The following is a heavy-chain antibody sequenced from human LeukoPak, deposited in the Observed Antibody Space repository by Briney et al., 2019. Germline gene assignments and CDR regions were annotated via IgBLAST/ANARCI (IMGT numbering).Heavy chain of an antibody. V-gene: IGHV4-39*01. D-gene: IGHD5-18*01. CDR1: GGSIISSDHY. CDR2: IFYNGIT. J-gene: IGHJ6*03. CDR3: ARHGYVDTAIFSYYYYMDV. Sequence: SETLSLTCSVSGGSIISSDHYWGWIRQPPGKGLEWIGSIFYNGITYYNESLKSRVTISVDMSRNKFSLRLNSVTAADTAVYYCARHGYVDTAIFSYYYYMDVWGKGTTVTISS.